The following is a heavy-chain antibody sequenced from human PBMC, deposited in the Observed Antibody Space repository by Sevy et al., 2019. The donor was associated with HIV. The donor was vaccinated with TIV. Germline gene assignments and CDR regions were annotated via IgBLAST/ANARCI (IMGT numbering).Heavy chain of an antibody. CDR1: GYTLSSYD. CDR3: ARADLDSSTFFYYYGMDV. J-gene: IGHJ6*02. CDR2: MNPDSGRR. Sequence: ASVKVSCKASGYTLSSYDINWVRQATGQGLEWMGWMNPDSGRRGYAPKFQGRVTMITNTSIGTAYMELRSLRSEDSAVYYCARADLDSSTFFYYYGMDVWGQGTTVTVSS. D-gene: IGHD6-13*01. V-gene: IGHV1-8*01.